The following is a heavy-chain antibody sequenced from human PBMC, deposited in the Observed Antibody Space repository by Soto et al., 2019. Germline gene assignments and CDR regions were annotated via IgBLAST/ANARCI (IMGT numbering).Heavy chain of an antibody. CDR2: INAGNGNT. J-gene: IGHJ4*02. CDR3: ARDLGYALPDY. V-gene: IGHV1-3*05. CDR1: GYTFTSYA. Sequence: QVQLVQSGAEEKKPGASVKVSCKASGYTFTSYAMHWVRQAPGQRPEWMGWINAGNGNTKYSQKFQGRVTITRDTSASTAYMELSSLRSEDTAVYYCARDLGYALPDYWGQGTLVTVSS. D-gene: IGHD2-15*01.